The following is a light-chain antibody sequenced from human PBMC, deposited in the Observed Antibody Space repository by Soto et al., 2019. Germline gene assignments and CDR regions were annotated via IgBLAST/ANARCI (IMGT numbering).Light chain of an antibody. V-gene: IGKV3-20*01. J-gene: IGKJ4*01. CDR2: GAS. Sequence: EIVLTQSPGTLSLSPGERATLSCRASQSVSGSYLAWYQQKPGQAPRLLIYGASSRATAIPDRFSGSGSGTDFTLTISRLEPVDFAVFYCQQYGSSPLTFGGGTRVEIK. CDR3: QQYGSSPLT. CDR1: QSVSGSY.